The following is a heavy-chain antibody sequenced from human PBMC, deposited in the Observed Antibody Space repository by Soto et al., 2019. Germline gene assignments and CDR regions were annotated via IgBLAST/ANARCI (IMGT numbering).Heavy chain of an antibody. CDR2: IWYDGSNK. CDR1: GFTFSSYG. J-gene: IGHJ6*02. V-gene: IGHV3-33*01. D-gene: IGHD2-2*01. CDR3: ARGRYCSSTSCNTYGMDV. Sequence: QVQLVESGGGVVQPGRSLRLSCAASGFTFSSYGLHWVRQAPGKGLEWVAVIWYDGSNKYYADSVKGRFTISRDNSKNTLYLQMNSLRAEDMAVYYCARGRYCSSTSCNTYGMDVWGHGTTVTVSS.